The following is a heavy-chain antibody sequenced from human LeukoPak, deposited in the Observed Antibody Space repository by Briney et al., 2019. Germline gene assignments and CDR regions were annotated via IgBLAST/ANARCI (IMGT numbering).Heavy chain of an antibody. CDR2: INPSGAST. CDR3: ARVGATYYGMDV. CDR1: GYTFTSYY. Sequence: ASVKVSCKVSGYTFTSYYMHWVRQAPGQGLEWMGIINPSGASTSYAQKFQGRITMTRDTSTSTVYIELSSLRSEDTAVYYCARVGATYYGMDVWGQGTTVTVSS. J-gene: IGHJ6*02. V-gene: IGHV1-46*01. D-gene: IGHD1-26*01.